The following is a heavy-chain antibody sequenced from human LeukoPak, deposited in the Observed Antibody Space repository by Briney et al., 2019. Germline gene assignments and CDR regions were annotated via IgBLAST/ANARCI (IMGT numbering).Heavy chain of an antibody. CDR3: ASGYGSSGYYYNY. Sequence: GGSLRLSCAASGFTFSTYSMKWVRQAPGRGLEWVSSISSGSTYIYYADSEKGRFTISRDNAKNSLYLQMNSLRAEDTAVYYCASGYGSSGYYYNYWGQGTLVTVSS. D-gene: IGHD3-22*01. CDR1: GFTFSTYS. J-gene: IGHJ4*02. CDR2: ISSGSTYI. V-gene: IGHV3-21*06.